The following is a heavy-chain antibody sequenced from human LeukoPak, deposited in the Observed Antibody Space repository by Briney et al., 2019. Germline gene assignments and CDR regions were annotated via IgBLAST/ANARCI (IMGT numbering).Heavy chain of an antibody. D-gene: IGHD3-22*01. CDR3: ARGTEYYYDSSGYFFDY. V-gene: IGHV5-51*01. Sequence: GESLKVSCKGSGYSFTSYWIGWVRQMTGKGLEWMGIIYPGDSDTRYSPSFQGQVTISADKSISTAYLQWSSLKASDTAMYYCARGTEYYYDSSGYFFDYWGQGTLVTVSS. J-gene: IGHJ4*02. CDR1: GYSFTSYW. CDR2: IYPGDSDT.